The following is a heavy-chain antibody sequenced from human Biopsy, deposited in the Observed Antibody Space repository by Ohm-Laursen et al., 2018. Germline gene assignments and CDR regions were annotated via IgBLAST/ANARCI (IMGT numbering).Heavy chain of an antibody. CDR2: IDSGGYT. D-gene: IGHD3-22*01. Sequence: SLRLSCSASGFTVSRNYMTWVRQAPGKGLEWVSVIDSGGYTHYTDSVKGRFTISRDNSKNTLYLQMNNLSAEDTAVYYCARSTYYYGSSGTRRGLDIWGQGTMVTVSS. CDR1: GFTVSRNY. CDR3: ARSTYYYGSSGTRRGLDI. J-gene: IGHJ3*02. V-gene: IGHV3-53*01.